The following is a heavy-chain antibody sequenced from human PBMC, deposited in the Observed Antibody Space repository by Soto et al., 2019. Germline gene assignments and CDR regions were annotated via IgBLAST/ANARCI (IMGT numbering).Heavy chain of an antibody. CDR1: AYTFRGKN. Sequence: CRTAAYTFRGKNMLWARSFTDKGLEWMGVINPSNGRTTYAQNFQDRVTMTRDTSTSTVYLELRSLSSDDTAVYYCARRGFDYWGQGTPVTVSS. J-gene: IGHJ4*02. CDR2: INPSNGRT. CDR3: ARRGFDY. V-gene: IGHV1-46*01.